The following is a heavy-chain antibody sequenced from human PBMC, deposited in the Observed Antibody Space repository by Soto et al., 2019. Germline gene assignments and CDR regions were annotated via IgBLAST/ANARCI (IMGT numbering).Heavy chain of an antibody. CDR3: ARVDPHFEDLNHYYYYYYMDV. CDR1: GGSISSYY. J-gene: IGHJ6*03. Sequence: PSETQSLTCTVSGGSISSYYWSWIRQPPGKGLEWIGYIYYSGSTNYNPSLKSRVTISVDTSKNQFSLKLSSVTAADTAVYYCARVDPHFEDLNHYYYYYYMDVWGKGTTVTVSS. V-gene: IGHV4-59*01. CDR2: IYYSGST. D-gene: IGHD3-3*02.